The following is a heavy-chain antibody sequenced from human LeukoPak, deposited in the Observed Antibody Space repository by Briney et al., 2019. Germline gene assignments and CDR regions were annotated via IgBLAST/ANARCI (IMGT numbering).Heavy chain of an antibody. Sequence: GGSLRLSCKGSGYSFTSYWIGWVRQMPGKGLEWMGIIYPGDSDTRYSPSFQGQVTISADKSLSTAYLQWSSLKASDTAMYYCARQLRPYYYYMDVWGKGTTVTVSS. CDR1: GYSFTSYW. J-gene: IGHJ6*03. D-gene: IGHD4-17*01. V-gene: IGHV5-51*01. CDR2: IYPGDSDT. CDR3: ARQLRPYYYYMDV.